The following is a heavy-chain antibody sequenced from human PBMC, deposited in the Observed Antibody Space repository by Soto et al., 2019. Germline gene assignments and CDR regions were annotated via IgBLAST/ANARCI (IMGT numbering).Heavy chain of an antibody. Sequence: GASVKVSCKASGYTFTSYYIHWVRQAPGQGLEWMGIISSFDGATNHAQKLQGRVTMTRDTSTRTVYMELSSLRSEDTAVYYCARDLITVSGMDVWGQGTTVTVSS. CDR2: ISSFDGAT. V-gene: IGHV1-46*04. CDR1: GYTFTSYY. J-gene: IGHJ6*02. CDR3: ARDLITVSGMDV. D-gene: IGHD4-4*01.